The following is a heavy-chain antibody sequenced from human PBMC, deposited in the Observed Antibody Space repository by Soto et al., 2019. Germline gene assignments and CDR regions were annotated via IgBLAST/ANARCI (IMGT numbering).Heavy chain of an antibody. Sequence: SETLSLTCAVYGGSFSGYYWSWIRQPPGKGLEWIGEINHSGSTNYNPSLKSRVTISVDTSKNQFSLKLSSVTAADTAVYYCARSRTEDTYYFDYWGQGTLVTVSS. CDR1: GGSFSGYY. V-gene: IGHV4-34*01. J-gene: IGHJ4*02. CDR3: ARSRTEDTYYFDY. D-gene: IGHD5-18*01. CDR2: INHSGST.